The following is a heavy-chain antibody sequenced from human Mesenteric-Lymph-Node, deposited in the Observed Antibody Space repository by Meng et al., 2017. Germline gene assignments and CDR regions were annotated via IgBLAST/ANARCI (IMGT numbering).Heavy chain of an antibody. CDR3: ARARVVITRGVAFDI. D-gene: IGHD3-22*01. CDR2: IYYSGST. Sequence: WVRQAPGKGLEWIGSIYYSGSTYYNPSLKSRVTISVNTSKNQFSLKLSSVTVADTAVYYCARARVVITRGVAFDIWGQGTMVTVSS. J-gene: IGHJ3*02. V-gene: IGHV4-39*07.